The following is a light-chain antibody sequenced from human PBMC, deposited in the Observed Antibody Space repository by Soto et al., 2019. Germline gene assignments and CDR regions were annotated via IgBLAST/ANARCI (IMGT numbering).Light chain of an antibody. CDR3: LLWDSTRYV. J-gene: IGLJ1*01. CDR2: RDT. CDR1: NIGTKD. V-gene: IGLV3-9*01. Sequence: SYELTQPLSVSVALGQTATINCNRINIGTKDVHWYQQKPGQAPLLVIYRDTNRPSGIPERFAGSNSGNTATLTISRAPAGEEADYFWLLWDSTRYVFGTGTKLTVL.